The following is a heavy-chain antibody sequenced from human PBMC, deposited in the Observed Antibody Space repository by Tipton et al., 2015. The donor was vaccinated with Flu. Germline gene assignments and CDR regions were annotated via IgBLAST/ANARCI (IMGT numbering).Heavy chain of an antibody. CDR3: ANTYYDILTDAFDI. V-gene: IGHV4-38-2*02. D-gene: IGHD3-9*01. Sequence: TLSLTCTVSGYSISSGYYWGWIRQPPGKGLEWIGSIYHSGSTYYNQCLKSRVTISVDTSKNQFSLKLSSVTAADTAVYYCANTYYDILTDAFDIWGQGTMVTVSS. J-gene: IGHJ3*02. CDR2: IYHSGST. CDR1: GYSISSGYY.